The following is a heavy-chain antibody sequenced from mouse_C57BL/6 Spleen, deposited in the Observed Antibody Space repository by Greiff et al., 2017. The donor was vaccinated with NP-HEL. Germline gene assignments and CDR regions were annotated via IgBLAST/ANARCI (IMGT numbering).Heavy chain of an antibody. D-gene: IGHD2-5*01. V-gene: IGHV1-53*01. Sequence: QVQLQQPGTELVKPGASVKLSCKASGYTFTSYWMHWVKQRPGQGLEWIGNINPSNGGTNYNEKFKSKATLTVDKSSSTAYMQLSSLTSEDSAVNYCARGHYSNYLYYFDYWGQGTTLTVSS. CDR3: ARGHYSNYLYYFDY. CDR1: GYTFTSYW. CDR2: INPSNGGT. J-gene: IGHJ2*01.